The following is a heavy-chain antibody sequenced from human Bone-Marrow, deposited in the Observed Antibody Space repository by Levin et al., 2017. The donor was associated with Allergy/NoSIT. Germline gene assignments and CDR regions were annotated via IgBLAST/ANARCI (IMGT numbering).Heavy chain of an antibody. Sequence: GASVKVSCKASGYTFKDFFLHWVRQAPGQGLEWMGWINPNKGNTNYAQKFQGRVTMTRDTSVNTAYMELSGLKSDDAAVYYCAKFSSGWYGDFWGQGTQVTVAA. J-gene: IGHJ4*02. D-gene: IGHD6-19*01. CDR1: GYTFKDFF. CDR3: AKFSSGWYGDF. V-gene: IGHV1-2*02. CDR2: INPNKGNT.